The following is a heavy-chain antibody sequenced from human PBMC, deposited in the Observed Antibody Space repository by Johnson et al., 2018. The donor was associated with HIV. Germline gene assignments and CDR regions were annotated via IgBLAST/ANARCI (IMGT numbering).Heavy chain of an antibody. V-gene: IGHV3-7*03. CDR3: ARGKGAAAGLDAFDI. J-gene: IGHJ3*02. CDR2: IKEDGSEK. D-gene: IGHD6-13*01. Sequence: EQLVESGGGLVQPGGSLRLSCAASGFTFSTYWMSWVRQAPGKGLEWVANIKEDGSEKYYVDSLKGRFTISRDNAKNSLYLQMNSLRAEDTALYYCARGKGAAAGLDAFDIWGQGTMVTVSS. CDR1: GFTFSTYW.